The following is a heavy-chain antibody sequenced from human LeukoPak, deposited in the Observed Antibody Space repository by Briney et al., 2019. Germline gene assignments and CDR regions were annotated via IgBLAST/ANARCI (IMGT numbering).Heavy chain of an antibody. D-gene: IGHD1-26*01. CDR3: AREFVGADDY. V-gene: IGHV4-34*01. CDR1: GGSFSGYY. CDR2: INHSGST. Sequence: PSETLSLTCAVYGGSFSGYYWSWIRQPPGKGLEWIGEINHSGSTNYNPSLKSRVTISVDTSKNQFSLKLSSVTAADTAVYYCAREFVGADDYWGQGTLVTVSS. J-gene: IGHJ4*02.